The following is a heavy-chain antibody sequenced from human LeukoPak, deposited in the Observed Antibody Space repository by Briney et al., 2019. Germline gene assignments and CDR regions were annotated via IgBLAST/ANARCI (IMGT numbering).Heavy chain of an antibody. CDR3: ARGETTPTGDDAFDI. D-gene: IGHD1-7*01. Sequence: GGSLRLSCAASGFTFSDYYMSWIRQAPGKGLEWVSYISSSGSTIYYADSVKGRFTISRDNAKNSLYLQMNSLRAGDTAVYYCARGETTPTGDDAFDIWGQGTMVTVSS. CDR2: ISSSGSTI. CDR1: GFTFSDYY. V-gene: IGHV3-11*01. J-gene: IGHJ3*02.